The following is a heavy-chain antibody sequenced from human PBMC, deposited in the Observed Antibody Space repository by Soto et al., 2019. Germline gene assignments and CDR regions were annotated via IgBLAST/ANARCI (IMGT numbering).Heavy chain of an antibody. D-gene: IGHD2-2*01. CDR1: GYTFTSYY. CDR3: ARGSICSSTSCYFPNYYYGMDV. V-gene: IGHV1-46*03. CDR2: INPSGGST. J-gene: IGHJ6*02. Sequence: GASVKVSCKASGYTFTSYYMHWVRQAPGQGLEWMGIINPSGGSTSYAQKFQGRVTMTRDTSTSTVYMELSSLRSEDTAVYYCARGSICSSTSCYFPNYYYGMDVWGQGTTVTVSS.